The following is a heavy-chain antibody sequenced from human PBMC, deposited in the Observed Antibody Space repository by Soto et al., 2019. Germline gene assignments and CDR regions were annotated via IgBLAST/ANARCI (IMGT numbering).Heavy chain of an antibody. J-gene: IGHJ4*02. CDR1: GFTFSLYE. CDR3: TRGPPGDF. CDR2: ISTSGDTI. D-gene: IGHD3-10*01. V-gene: IGHV3-48*03. Sequence: SLRLSCAGSGFTFSLYELNWVRQAPGKGLEWVSYISTSGDTIYYADSVKGRFTISRDNAKTSLYLQMNRLRAEDTAVYYCTRGPPGDFWGQGTPVTVSS.